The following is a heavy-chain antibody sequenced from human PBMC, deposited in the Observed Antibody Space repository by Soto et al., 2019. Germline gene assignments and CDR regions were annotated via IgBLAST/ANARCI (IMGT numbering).Heavy chain of an antibody. Sequence: SETLSLTCTVSGGSISSGGYYWSWIRQHPGKGLEWIGYIYYSGSTYYNPSLKSRVTISVDTSKNQFSLKLSSVTAADTAVYYCARDVRPAFDIWDPETMVPVS. V-gene: IGHV4-31*03. CDR2: IYYSGST. CDR1: GGSISSGGYY. CDR3: ARDVRPAFDI. J-gene: IGHJ3*02. D-gene: IGHD6-6*01.